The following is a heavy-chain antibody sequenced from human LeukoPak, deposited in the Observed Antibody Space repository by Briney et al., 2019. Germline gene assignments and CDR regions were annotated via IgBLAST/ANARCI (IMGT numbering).Heavy chain of an antibody. J-gene: IGHJ6*03. CDR2: INPIRGGT. CDR3: ATQSGGSPNPYNYNMDA. V-gene: IGHV1-2*02. Sequence: SVKVSCKASLYTFTGYYMHWVRQAPPQGLEGMGWINPIRGGTDYAQQFQGRVTMTEDTSTDTGYMELSSLRSEDTAVYYCATQSGGSPNPYNYNMDAWGKGGTVTASS. CDR1: LYTFTGYY. D-gene: IGHD2-15*01.